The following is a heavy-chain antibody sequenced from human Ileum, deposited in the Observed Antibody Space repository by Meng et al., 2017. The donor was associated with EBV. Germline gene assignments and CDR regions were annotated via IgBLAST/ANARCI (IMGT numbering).Heavy chain of an antibody. D-gene: IGHD6-19*01. CDR2: IYHSGST. J-gene: IGHJ4*02. V-gene: IGHV4-4*02. CDR1: GGSISSSNW. Sequence: AQLQESGPGLVKPSGTLSLPCAVSGGSISSSNWWSWVRQPPGKGLEWIGEIYHSGSTNYNPSLKSRVTISVDKSKNQFSLKLSSVTAADTAVYYCASFPPPGKQWLVTDYWGQGTLVTVSS. CDR3: ASFPPPGKQWLVTDY.